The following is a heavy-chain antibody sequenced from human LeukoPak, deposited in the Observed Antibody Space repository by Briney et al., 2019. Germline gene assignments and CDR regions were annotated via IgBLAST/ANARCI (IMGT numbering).Heavy chain of an antibody. D-gene: IGHD3-22*01. CDR2: ISPYDGDR. CDR3: VRSPYYYDSSGYYLGTN. V-gene: IGHV1-18*01. J-gene: IGHJ4*02. Sequence: ASVKVSCEASGYTFTSYGISWVRQAPGQGLEWMGWISPYDGDRNYARDLQGRITMTTDTATSTAYVELRSLRPDDTAVYYCVRSPYYYDSSGYYLGTNWGQGTLVTVSS. CDR1: GYTFTSYG.